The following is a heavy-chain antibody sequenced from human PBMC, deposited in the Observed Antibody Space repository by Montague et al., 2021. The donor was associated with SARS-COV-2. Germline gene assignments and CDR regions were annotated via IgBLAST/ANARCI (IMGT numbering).Heavy chain of an antibody. CDR3: ARAYGDYILLFYYYYGMDV. CDR2: INHSGST. CDR1: GGSFSGYY. J-gene: IGHJ6*02. Sequence: SETLSLTCAVYGGSFSGYYWSWIRQPPGKGLEWIGEINHSGSTNYNPSLKSRVTISVDTSKNQFSLKLSSVTAADTAVYYCARAYGDYILLFYYYYGMDVWGQGNPGHRLL. D-gene: IGHD4-17*01. V-gene: IGHV4-34*01.